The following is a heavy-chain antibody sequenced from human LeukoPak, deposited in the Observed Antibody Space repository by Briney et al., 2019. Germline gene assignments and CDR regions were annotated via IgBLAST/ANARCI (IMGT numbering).Heavy chain of an antibody. CDR1: GFTFSDYY. CDR2: ISSSGSTI. V-gene: IGHV3-11*01. J-gene: IGHJ4*02. D-gene: IGHD3-10*01. CDR3: ARERSYYNGVIARSYYFDY. Sequence: GGSLRLSCAASGFTFSDYYMSWIRQAPGKGLEWVSYISSSGSTIYYADSVKGRFTISRDNAKNSLYLQMNSLRAEDTAVYYCARERSYYNGVIARSYYFDYWGQGTLVTVSS.